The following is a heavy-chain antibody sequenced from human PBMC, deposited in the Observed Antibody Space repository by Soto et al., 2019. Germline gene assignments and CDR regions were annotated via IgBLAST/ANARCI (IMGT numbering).Heavy chain of an antibody. CDR2: IYHGDSDA. D-gene: IGHD3-9*01. Sequence: GESLKISCKASGYTFTSYWIGWVRQMPGKGLEWMGFIYHGDSDARYSPSFEGQVTISVDTSINTAYLRWNSLKASDTAIYYCARQPDYNILTGYLYYFDYWGQGTPVTVSS. CDR3: ARQPDYNILTGYLYYFDY. J-gene: IGHJ4*02. V-gene: IGHV5-51*01. CDR1: GYTFTSYW.